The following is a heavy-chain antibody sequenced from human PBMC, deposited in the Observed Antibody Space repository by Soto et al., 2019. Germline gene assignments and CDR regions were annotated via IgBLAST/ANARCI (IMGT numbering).Heavy chain of an antibody. Sequence: SETLSLTCTVSGGSISSSSYYRGWIRQPPGKGLEWIGSIYYSGSTYYNPSLKSRVTISVDTSKNQFSLKLSSVTAADTAVYYCARHGRTGIVVVPAAISGYYYYGMDVWGQGTTVTVSS. CDR3: ARHGRTGIVVVPAAISGYYYYGMDV. CDR2: IYYSGST. D-gene: IGHD2-2*01. V-gene: IGHV4-39*01. J-gene: IGHJ6*02. CDR1: GGSISSSSYY.